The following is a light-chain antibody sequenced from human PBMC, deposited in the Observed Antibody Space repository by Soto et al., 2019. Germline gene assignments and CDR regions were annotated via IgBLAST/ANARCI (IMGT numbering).Light chain of an antibody. Sequence: QSVLTQPPSVSGAPGQRVTISCTGSSSNIGAGYDIHWYQQLPETAPKLLIYGNNNRPSGVPDRFSGSKSGTSASLAITGLLAEDEADYYCQSYDSSLSSVVFGGGTKLTVL. V-gene: IGLV1-40*01. CDR2: GNN. CDR1: SSNIGAGYD. J-gene: IGLJ2*01. CDR3: QSYDSSLSSVV.